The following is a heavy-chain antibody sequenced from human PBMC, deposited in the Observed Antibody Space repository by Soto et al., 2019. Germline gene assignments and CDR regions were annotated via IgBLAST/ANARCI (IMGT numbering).Heavy chain of an antibody. CDR3: AGRLTTAASLDY. J-gene: IGHJ4*02. CDR2: VHGGGST. V-gene: IGHV3-53*01. D-gene: IGHD3-16*01. CDR1: GFTVSNNH. Sequence: VQLVESGGGLIQPGGSLRLSCAASGFTVSNNHMTWVRQAAGKGLELVSFVHGGGSTSYADSVKGRFTISRDNSKNSLSLQMGSLRAEDTAIYYCAGRLTTAASLDYWGRGTLVTVSS.